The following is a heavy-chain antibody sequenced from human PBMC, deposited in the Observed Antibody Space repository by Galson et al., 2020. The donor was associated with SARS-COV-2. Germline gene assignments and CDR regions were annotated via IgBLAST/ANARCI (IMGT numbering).Heavy chain of an antibody. V-gene: IGHV4-31*03. CDR3: ARGEVRITLGRGVIIGFDS. CDR1: GGSVSSGLYY. Sequence: ASETLSLTCTVSGGSVSSGLYYWSWVRQRTGKGLEWIGYISSHTASTQSNPSLKSRVSLSVDTSKNQFSLKLHSVTAADTAVYYCARGEVRITLGRGVIIGFDSWGQGTLVSVSS. J-gene: IGHJ4*02. D-gene: IGHD3-10*01. CDR2: ISSHTAST.